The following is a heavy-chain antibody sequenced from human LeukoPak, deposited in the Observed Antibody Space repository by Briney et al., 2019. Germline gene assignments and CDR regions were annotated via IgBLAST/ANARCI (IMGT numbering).Heavy chain of an antibody. CDR3: ARDSSGWYLGWFDP. J-gene: IGHJ5*02. V-gene: IGHV4-34*01. CDR1: GGSFSGYY. D-gene: IGHD6-19*01. CDR2: INHSGST. Sequence: SETLSLTCAVYGGSFSGYYWSWIRQPPGKGLEWIGEINHSGSTNYNPSLKSRVTISVDTSKNQFSLKLTSVTAADTAVYYCARDSSGWYLGWFDPWGQGTLVTVSS.